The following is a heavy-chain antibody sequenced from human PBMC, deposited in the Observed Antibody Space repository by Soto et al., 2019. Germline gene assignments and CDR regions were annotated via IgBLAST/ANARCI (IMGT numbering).Heavy chain of an antibody. J-gene: IGHJ6*02. CDR3: ARGMAYSSGWYHNPYYYYCMDF. Sequence: PSETLSLTCTVSGGSISSYYWSWIRQPPGKGLEWIGYIYYSGSTNYNPPLKSRVTISVDTSKNQFSLKLSSVTAADTAVYYCARGMAYSSGWYHNPYYYYCMDFWGQGTTVTVS. CDR1: GGSISSYY. D-gene: IGHD6-19*01. V-gene: IGHV4-59*01. CDR2: IYYSGST.